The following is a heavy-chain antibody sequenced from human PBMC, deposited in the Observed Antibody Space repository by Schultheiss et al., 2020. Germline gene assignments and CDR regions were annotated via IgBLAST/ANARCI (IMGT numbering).Heavy chain of an antibody. CDR1: GGSISSGGYY. V-gene: IGHV4-31*03. J-gene: IGHJ6*03. CDR2: IYYSGST. CDR3: ARGRWSDYYYYYYMDV. D-gene: IGHD4-23*01. Sequence: SPTLSLTCTVSGGSISSGGYYWSWIRQHPGKGLEWIGYIYYSGSTYYNPSLKSRVTISVDTSKNQFSLKLSSVTAADTAVYYCARGRWSDYYYYYYMDVWGKGTTVTVSS.